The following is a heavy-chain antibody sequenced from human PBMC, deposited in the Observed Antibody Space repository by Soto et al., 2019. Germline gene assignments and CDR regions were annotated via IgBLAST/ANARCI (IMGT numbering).Heavy chain of an antibody. V-gene: IGHV3-33*01. CDR3: ARDPRYCSGGSCSYFDY. Sequence: QVQLVESGGGVVQPGRSLRLSCAASGFTFSSYGMHWVRQAPGKGLEWVAVIWYDVSNKYYADSVKGRFTISRDNSKNTLYRQMNSLRAEDTAVYYCARDPRYCSGGSCSYFDYWGQGTLVTVSS. CDR2: IWYDVSNK. D-gene: IGHD2-15*01. CDR1: GFTFSSYG. J-gene: IGHJ4*02.